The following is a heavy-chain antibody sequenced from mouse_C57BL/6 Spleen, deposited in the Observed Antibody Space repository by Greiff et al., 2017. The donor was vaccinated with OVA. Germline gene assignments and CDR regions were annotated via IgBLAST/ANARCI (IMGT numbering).Heavy chain of an antibody. D-gene: IGHD3-3*01. CDR1: GFTFSSYT. CDR2: ISGGGGNT. V-gene: IGHV5-9*01. Sequence: EVKLVESGGGLVQPGGSLKLSCAASGFTFSSYTMSWVRQTPEKRLEWVATISGGGGNTYSPDSVTGRFPISRDNAKNTLYLKMSSRRSGDTALYYCARWGRGYFDDWGQGTTLTVSS. CDR3: ARWGRGYFDD. J-gene: IGHJ2*01.